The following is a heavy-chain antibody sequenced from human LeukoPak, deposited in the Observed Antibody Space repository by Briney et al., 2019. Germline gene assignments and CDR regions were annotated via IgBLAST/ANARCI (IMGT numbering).Heavy chain of an antibody. CDR1: GYTFTSYA. CDR2: INAGNGNT. CDR3: ARGVSNYYDSSGYSDFDY. V-gene: IGHV1-3*01. Sequence: ASVKVSCKASGYTFTSYAMHWVRQAPGQRLEWMGWINAGNGNTKYSQKFQGRVTITRDTSTSTVYMELSSLRSEDTAVYYCARGVSNYYDSSGYSDFDYWGQGTLVTVSS. J-gene: IGHJ4*02. D-gene: IGHD3-22*01.